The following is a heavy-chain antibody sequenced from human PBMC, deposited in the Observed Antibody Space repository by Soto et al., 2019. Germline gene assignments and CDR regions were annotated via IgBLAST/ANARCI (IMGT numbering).Heavy chain of an antibody. J-gene: IGHJ3*02. CDR2: IIPIFGTA. D-gene: IGHD3-22*01. V-gene: IGHV1-69*01. CDR3: ARDQDSSGRVPDAFDI. CDR1: GGTFSSYA. Sequence: QVQLVQSGAEVKKSGSSVKVSCKASGGTFSSYAISWVRQAPGQGLEWMGGIIPIFGTANYAQKFQGRVTITADESTSTAYMELSSLRSEDTAVYYCARDQDSSGRVPDAFDIWGQGTMVTVSS.